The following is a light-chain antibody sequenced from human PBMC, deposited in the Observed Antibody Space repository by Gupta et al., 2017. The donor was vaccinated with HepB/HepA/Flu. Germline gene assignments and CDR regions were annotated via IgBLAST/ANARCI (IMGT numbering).Light chain of an antibody. CDR2: CAS. J-gene: IGKJ2*03. CDR1: QSVLYSSNNKNY. CDR3: QQYYSTPPS. V-gene: IGKV4-1*01. Sequence: DIVMTQSPDSLAVSLGERATINCKSSQSVLYSSNNKNYLAWYQQKPGKPPKLLIYCASTRESGVPDRFSGSGSGTDFTLTISSLQAEDVAVYYCQQYYSTPPSFGQGTKLEIK.